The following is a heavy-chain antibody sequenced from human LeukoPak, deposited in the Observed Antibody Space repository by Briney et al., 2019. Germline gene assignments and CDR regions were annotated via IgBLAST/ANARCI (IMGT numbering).Heavy chain of an antibody. V-gene: IGHV3-23*01. D-gene: IGHD1-26*01. CDR2: IVSSGGST. Sequence: PGGSLRLSCAASGFTFSSYAMSWVRQAPGKGLEWVSGIVSSGGSTYYADSVKGRFTISRDNSKNTLYLQMNSLEVEDTAIYYCAKEGRKWELRGGVDYWGQGTLVTVSP. CDR1: GFTFSSYA. CDR3: AKEGRKWELRGGVDY. J-gene: IGHJ4*02.